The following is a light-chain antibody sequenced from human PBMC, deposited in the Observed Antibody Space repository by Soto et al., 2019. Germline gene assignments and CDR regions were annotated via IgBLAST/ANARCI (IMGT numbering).Light chain of an antibody. Sequence: EIVLTQSPGTLSLSPGERATLSCRASQSVSSYLAWYQQKPGQAPRLLIYDASNRATGIPARFSGSGSGTDFTLTISCLQSEDFAVYHCQQYGSSPTTFGQGTKVDIK. CDR2: DAS. CDR1: QSVSSY. J-gene: IGKJ1*01. CDR3: QQYGSSPTT. V-gene: IGKV3-20*01.